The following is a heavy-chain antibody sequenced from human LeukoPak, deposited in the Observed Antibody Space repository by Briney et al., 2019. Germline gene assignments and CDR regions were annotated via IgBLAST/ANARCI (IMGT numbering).Heavy chain of an antibody. D-gene: IGHD5-18*01. CDR2: IYYSGST. CDR1: GGSISSSSYY. CDR3: ARTTEGGYTYGHFYYYYMGV. Sequence: KASETLSLTCTVSGGSISSSSYYWGWIRQPPGKGLEWIGSIYYSGSTNYNPSLKSRVTISVDTSKNQFSLKLTSVTAADTAVYYCARTTEGGYTYGHFYYYYMGVWGKGTTVTISS. V-gene: IGHV4-39*07. J-gene: IGHJ6*03.